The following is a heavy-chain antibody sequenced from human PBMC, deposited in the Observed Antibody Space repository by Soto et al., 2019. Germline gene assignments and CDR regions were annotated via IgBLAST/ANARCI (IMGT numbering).Heavy chain of an antibody. CDR2: IYHSGST. CDR3: ARHDCISSSCYYYYYYVMDV. Sequence: SETLSLTCTVSGGSISSSNWWSWVRQPPGKGLEWIGYIYHSGSTYYNPSLKSRVTILVDRSKNQFSLKLSSVTAADTAVYYCARHDCISSSCYYYYYYVMDVWGQGTTVTVSS. D-gene: IGHD2-2*01. V-gene: IGHV4-4*02. J-gene: IGHJ6*02. CDR1: GGSISSSNW.